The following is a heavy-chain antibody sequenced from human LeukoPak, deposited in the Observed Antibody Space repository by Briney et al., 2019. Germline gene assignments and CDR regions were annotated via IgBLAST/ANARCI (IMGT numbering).Heavy chain of an antibody. V-gene: IGHV4-59*02. J-gene: IGHJ6*02. Sequence: SETPSLTCTVSSGSVNNYYWSWIRQPPGKGLEWIGYIYYSGSTNYNPSLKSRVTISVDTSKNQFSLKLSSVTAADTAVYYCARVPAAPRLYMDVWGQGTTVIVSS. CDR1: SGSVNNYY. D-gene: IGHD2-2*01. CDR3: ARVPAAPRLYMDV. CDR2: IYYSGST.